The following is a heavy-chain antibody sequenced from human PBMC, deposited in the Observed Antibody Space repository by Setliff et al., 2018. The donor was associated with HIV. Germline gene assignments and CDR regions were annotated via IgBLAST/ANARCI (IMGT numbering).Heavy chain of an antibody. V-gene: IGHV4-61*09. J-gene: IGHJ6*02. CDR3: ATSHPLPIPPPGTKTFQDYSIDV. D-gene: IGHD1-1*01. Sequence: KPSETLSLTCTVSGVSISSGSYYWSWIRQSAGKGLEWIGYIYTGGSATYNPSLESRLTISVDTSRNLFSLNLKSVTAADTAIYYCATSHPLPIPPPGTKTFQDYSIDVWGRGTSVTVSS. CDR1: GVSISSGSYY. CDR2: IYTGGSA.